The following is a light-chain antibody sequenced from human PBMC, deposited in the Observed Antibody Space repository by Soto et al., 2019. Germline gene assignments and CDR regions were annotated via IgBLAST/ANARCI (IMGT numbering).Light chain of an antibody. J-gene: IGKJ1*01. CDR2: DAS. Sequence: DIQMTQSPSTLSASVGDRVTITCRASQSISSWLAWYQQKPGKAPKVLIYDASNLESGVPSRFSGSGYGTEFTLTISSLQPDDYATYQCQKYSSYWTLGQGTKVDIK. CDR3: QKYSSYWT. V-gene: IGKV1-5*01. CDR1: QSISSW.